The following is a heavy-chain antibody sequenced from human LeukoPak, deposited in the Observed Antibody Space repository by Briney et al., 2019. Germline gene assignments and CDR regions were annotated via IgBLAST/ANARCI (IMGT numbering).Heavy chain of an antibody. J-gene: IGHJ4*02. Sequence: GGTLRLSCAASGFTFSSYAMSWVRQAPGKGLEWVSGISASGGTTYYADSVEGRFTISRDNSKNTLYVQMNSLRAEDTAVYYCAKDGQYSSSSPYYFDYWGQGTLVTVSS. CDR3: AKDGQYSSSSPYYFDY. D-gene: IGHD6-6*01. CDR1: GFTFSSYA. V-gene: IGHV3-23*01. CDR2: ISASGGTT.